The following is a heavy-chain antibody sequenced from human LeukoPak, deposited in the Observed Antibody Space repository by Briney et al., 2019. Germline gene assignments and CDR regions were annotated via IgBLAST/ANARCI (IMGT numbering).Heavy chain of an antibody. CDR1: GYTFTGYY. D-gene: IGHD1-26*01. J-gene: IGHJ6*02. CDR2: INPNSGGT. CDR3: VRGRTIVGATGDYYGMDV. V-gene: IGHV1-2*02. Sequence: ASVKVSCKASGYTFTGYYMHWVRQAPGQGLEWMGWINPNSGGTNYAQKFQGRVTITRDTSISTAYMELSRLRSDDMAVYYCVRGRTIVGATGDYYGMDVWGQGTTVTVSS.